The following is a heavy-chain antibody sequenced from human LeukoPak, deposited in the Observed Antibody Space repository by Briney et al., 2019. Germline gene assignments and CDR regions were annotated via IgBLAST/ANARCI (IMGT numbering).Heavy chain of an antibody. CDR1: GFTFGSYG. CDR3: AKDKPDSGSPYYFDY. D-gene: IGHD2-15*01. V-gene: IGHV3-23*01. J-gene: IGHJ4*02. Sequence: GRSLRLSCAASGFTFGSYGVHWVRQAPGKGLEWVSAISGSGGSTYYADSVKGRFTISRDNSKNTLYLQMNSLRAEDTAVYYCAKDKPDSGSPYYFDYWGQGTLVTVSS. CDR2: ISGSGGST.